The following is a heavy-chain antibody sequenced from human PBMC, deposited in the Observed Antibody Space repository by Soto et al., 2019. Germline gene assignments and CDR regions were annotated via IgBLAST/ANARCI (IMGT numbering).Heavy chain of an antibody. J-gene: IGHJ6*02. CDR3: ARSQGSSTSLEIYYYYYYGMDV. V-gene: IGHV1-69*13. D-gene: IGHD2-2*01. Sequence: SVKVSCKASGGTFSSYAISWVRQAPGQGLEWMGGIIPISDTTNYAQKFQGRVKITADESTSTAYMELSSLRSEDTAVYYCARSQGSSTSLEIYYYYYYGMDVWGQGTTVTVSS. CDR2: IIPISDTT. CDR1: GGTFSSYA.